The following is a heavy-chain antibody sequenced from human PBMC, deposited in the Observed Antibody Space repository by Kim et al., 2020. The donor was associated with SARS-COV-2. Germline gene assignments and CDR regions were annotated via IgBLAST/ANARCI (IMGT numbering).Heavy chain of an antibody. V-gene: IGHV4-4*07. CDR3: ARGVAITMVRGVIPWFDP. D-gene: IGHD3-10*01. J-gene: IGHJ5*02. CDR2: IYTSGST. CDR1: GGSISSYY. Sequence: SETLSLTCTVSGGSISSYYWSWIRQPAGKGLEWIGRIYTSGSTNYNPSLKSRVTMSVDTSKNQFSLKLSSVTAADTAAYYCARGVAITMVRGVIPWFDPWGQGTLVPVSS.